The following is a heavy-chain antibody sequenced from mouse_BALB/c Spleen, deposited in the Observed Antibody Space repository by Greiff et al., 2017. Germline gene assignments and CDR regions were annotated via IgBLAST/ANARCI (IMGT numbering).Heavy chain of an antibody. Sequence: QVQLQQPGAELVMPGASVKLSCKASGYTFTDYWMHWVKQRPGQGLEWIGAIDTSDSYTSYNQKFKGKATLTVDESSSTAYMQLSSLTSEDSAVYYCARESGYGNVSGFAYWGQGTLVTVSA. D-gene: IGHD2-1*01. CDR1: GYTFTDYW. J-gene: IGHJ3*01. CDR3: ARESGYGNVSGFAY. CDR2: IDTSDSYT. V-gene: IGHV1-69*01.